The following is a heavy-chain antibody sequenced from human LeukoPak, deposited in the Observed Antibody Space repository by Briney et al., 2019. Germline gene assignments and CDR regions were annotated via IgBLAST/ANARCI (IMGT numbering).Heavy chain of an antibody. D-gene: IGHD3-22*01. CDR2: IYYSGSS. Sequence: SETLSLTCTVSGGSISSSSYYWGWIRQPPGKGLEWIGSIYYSGSSYYNPSLKSRVTISVDTSKNQFSLKLSSVTAADTACYFCANFKTYYQDRNGSPNGFDIWGQGTMVTVSS. J-gene: IGHJ3*02. CDR1: GGSISSSSYY. V-gene: IGHV4-39*07. CDR3: ANFKTYYQDRNGSPNGFDI.